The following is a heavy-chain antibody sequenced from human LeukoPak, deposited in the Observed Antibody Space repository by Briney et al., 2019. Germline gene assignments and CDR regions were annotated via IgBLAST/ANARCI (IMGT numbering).Heavy chain of an antibody. CDR3: AKDSARFGELATDAFDI. CDR2: ISWNSGSI. V-gene: IGHV3-9*01. J-gene: IGHJ3*02. CDR1: GFTFDDNA. Sequence: GRSLRLSCAASGFTFDDNAMHWVRQAPGKGLEWVSGISWNSGSIGYADSVKGRFTISRDNAKNSLYLQMNSLRAEDTALYYCAKDSARFGELATDAFDIWGQGTMVTVSS. D-gene: IGHD3-10*01.